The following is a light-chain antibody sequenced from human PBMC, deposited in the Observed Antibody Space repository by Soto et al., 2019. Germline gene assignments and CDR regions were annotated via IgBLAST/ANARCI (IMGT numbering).Light chain of an antibody. V-gene: IGKV1-39*01. CDR3: QQRYSTPRT. CDR1: QSISSY. J-gene: IGKJ2*01. Sequence: DLQMTQSPSSMSASVGDRVTITCRASQSISSYLNWYQHKPGKAPKLMIYAASSLQTGVPSRFSGSGSGTDFTLTISSLQPEDFATYYCQQRYSTPRTFGQGTKLEIK. CDR2: AAS.